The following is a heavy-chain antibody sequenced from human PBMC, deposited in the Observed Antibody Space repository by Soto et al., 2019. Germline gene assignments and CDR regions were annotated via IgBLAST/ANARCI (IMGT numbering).Heavy chain of an antibody. CDR1: GFIFSNYW. CDR2: ISNDGSIT. CDR3: AKDLTWNQADY. V-gene: IGHV3-74*01. Sequence: GGSLRLSCEASGFIFSNYWMHWVRQTPGTGLVWVSRISNDGSITNYADSVKGRFTISRDNAKNTLYLQMDSLRAEDTAVYYCAKDLTWNQADYWGQGALVTVSS. D-gene: IGHD1-1*01. J-gene: IGHJ4*02.